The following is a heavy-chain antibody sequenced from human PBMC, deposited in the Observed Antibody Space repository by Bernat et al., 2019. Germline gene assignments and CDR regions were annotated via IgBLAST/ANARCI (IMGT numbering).Heavy chain of an antibody. D-gene: IGHD2-15*01. J-gene: IGHJ4*02. CDR1: GGSISTYY. CDR2: IDHSGGT. V-gene: IGHV4-34*01. CDR3: ARKTNCSGGSCHRIFDY. Sequence: QLQVSGPRLVKPSETLSLTCTVSGGSISTYYWTWIRQTPGKGLEWIGEIDHSGGTSYNPSLNSRVTMAIDTSKNQFSLKLSSVTAADTAVYYCARKTNCSGGSCHRIFDYWGQGTLVTVSS.